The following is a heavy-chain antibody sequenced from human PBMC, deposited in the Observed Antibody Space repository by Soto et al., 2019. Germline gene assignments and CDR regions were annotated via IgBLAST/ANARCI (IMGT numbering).Heavy chain of an antibody. J-gene: IGHJ3*02. D-gene: IGHD3-9*01. CDR1: GFTFSSYA. V-gene: IGHV3-23*01. Sequence: PGGSLRLSCAASGFTFSSYAMSWVRQAPGKGLEWVSAISGSGGSTYYADSVKGRFTISRDNSKNTLYLQMNSLRAEDTAVYYCAKDFWSSGPYDGLLRHGTAFDIWGQGTMVTVSS. CDR2: ISGSGGST. CDR3: AKDFWSSGPYDGLLRHGTAFDI.